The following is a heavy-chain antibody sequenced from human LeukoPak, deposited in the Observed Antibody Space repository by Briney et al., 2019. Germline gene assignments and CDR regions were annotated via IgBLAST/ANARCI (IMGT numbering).Heavy chain of an antibody. CDR3: ARGPRDYYGAPADYYGMDV. Sequence: PGRSLRLSCAASGFTFSSYGMHWVRQAPGKGLEWVAVIWYDGSNKYYADSVKGRFTISRDNSKHTLYLQMNSLRAEDTAVYYCARGPRDYYGAPADYYGMDVWGKGTTVTVSS. J-gene: IGHJ6*04. CDR2: IWYDGSNK. D-gene: IGHD3-10*01. CDR1: GFTFSSYG. V-gene: IGHV3-33*01.